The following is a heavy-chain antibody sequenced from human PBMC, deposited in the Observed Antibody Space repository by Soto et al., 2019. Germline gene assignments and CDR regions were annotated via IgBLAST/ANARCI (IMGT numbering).Heavy chain of an antibody. V-gene: IGHV3-21*06. CDR1: GFTFSSDT. J-gene: IGHJ4*02. CDR3: ARREYDILTGYYMVH. D-gene: IGHD3-9*01. CDR2: ISGSSTYI. Sequence: EVLLVESGGGLVKPGGSLRLSCAASGFTFSSDTMNWVRQAPGKGLEWVSSISGSSTYIYYADSVKGRFTISRDNAKNSLYLQMNSLRAEDTAVYYCARREYDILTGYYMVHWGQGTLVTVSS.